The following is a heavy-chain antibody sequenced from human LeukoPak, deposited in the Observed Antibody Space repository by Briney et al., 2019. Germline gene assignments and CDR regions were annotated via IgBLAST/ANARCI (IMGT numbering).Heavy chain of an antibody. CDR2: ISYDGSNK. CDR3: AREEYYDFWSGYKALNYYGMDV. CDR1: GFTFSSYA. J-gene: IGHJ6*02. V-gene: IGHV3-30-3*01. D-gene: IGHD3-3*01. Sequence: PGRSLRLSCAASGFTFSSYAMHWVRQAPGKGLEWVAVISYDGSNKYYADSVKGRFTISRDNSKNTLYLQTNSLRAEDTAVYYCAREEYYDFWSGYKALNYYGMDVWGQGTTVTVSS.